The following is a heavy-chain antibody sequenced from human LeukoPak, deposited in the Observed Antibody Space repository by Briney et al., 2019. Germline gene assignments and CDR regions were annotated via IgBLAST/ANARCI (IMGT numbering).Heavy chain of an antibody. CDR1: GFTFSNYW. D-gene: IGHD3-22*01. CDR3: GRERFTYDTSGGTD. Sequence: PGGSLRLSCAASGFTFSNYWMSWVRQAPGKGLEWMANIKQDGGEKYYVDSVKGRFTISRDNAKNSLYVQMNGLRAEDTAVYYCGRERFTYDTSGGTDWGQGTLVTVSS. CDR2: IKQDGGEK. J-gene: IGHJ4*02. V-gene: IGHV3-7*03.